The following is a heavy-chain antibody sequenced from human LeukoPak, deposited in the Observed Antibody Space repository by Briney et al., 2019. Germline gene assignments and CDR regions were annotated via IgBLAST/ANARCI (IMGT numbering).Heavy chain of an antibody. J-gene: IGHJ4*02. CDR1: RGFISSYY. V-gene: IGHV4-59*01. CDR3: ATEGEGQYSFGHPCDS. Sequence: SETLSLTCTVSRGFISSYYWSWIRQPPGKGLEFIGYIYNTGSPNYNPSLKSRVTITIDTSKNQLSLKLTSVTAADTAVYCCATEGEGQYSFGHPCDSWGQGTLVTVSS. D-gene: IGHD5-18*01. CDR2: IYNTGSP.